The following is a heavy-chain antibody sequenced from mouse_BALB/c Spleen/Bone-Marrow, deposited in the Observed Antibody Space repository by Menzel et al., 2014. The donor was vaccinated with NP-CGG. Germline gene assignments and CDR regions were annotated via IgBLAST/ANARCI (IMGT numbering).Heavy chain of an antibody. CDR3: ARSGGYDYFDY. CDR2: ISTYYGDA. J-gene: IGHJ2*01. CDR1: GYTFTDYA. D-gene: IGHD2-2*01. V-gene: IGHV1S137*01. Sequence: VQLQQSGAELVRPGVSVKISCKGSGYTFTDYAMHWVKQSHAKSLEWIGVISTYYGDASYNQKFKGKATTTVDKSSSTAYMELARLTSEDSAIYYCARSGGYDYFDYWGQGTTLTVSS.